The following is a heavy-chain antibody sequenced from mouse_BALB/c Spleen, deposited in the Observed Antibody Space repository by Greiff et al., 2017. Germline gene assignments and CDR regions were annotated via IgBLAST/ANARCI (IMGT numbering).Heavy chain of an antibody. Sequence: EVKLVESGGGLVKPGGSLKLSCAASGFTFSSYTMSWVRQTPEKRLEWVATISDGGSYTYYPDSVKGRFTISRDNAKNNLYLQMSSLKSEDTAMYYCARGDYFYAMDYWGQGTSVTVSS. J-gene: IGHJ4*01. CDR2: ISDGGSYT. CDR3: ARGDYFYAMDY. CDR1: GFTFSSYT. V-gene: IGHV5-4*02.